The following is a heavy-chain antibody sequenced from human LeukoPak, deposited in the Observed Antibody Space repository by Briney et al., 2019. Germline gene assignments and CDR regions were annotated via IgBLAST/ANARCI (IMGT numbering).Heavy chain of an antibody. CDR1: GYTFNGFY. CDR2: INPNSGGT. J-gene: IGHJ4*02. CDR3: ARWMATVTTPDY. Sequence: ASVKVSCKASGYTFNGFYLHWVRQAPGQGLEWMGWINPNSGGTNYAQKFQGRVTMTRDTSISTAYMELSRLRSDDTAVYYCARWMATVTTPDYWGQGTLVTVST. V-gene: IGHV1-2*02. D-gene: IGHD4-11*01.